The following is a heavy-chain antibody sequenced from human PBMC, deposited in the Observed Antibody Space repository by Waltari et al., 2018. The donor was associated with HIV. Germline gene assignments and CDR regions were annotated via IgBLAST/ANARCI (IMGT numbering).Heavy chain of an antibody. CDR3: ARRLFYDSSGYFVPRYFSLSDLEV. J-gene: IGHJ6*01. Sequence: HLQESGPGLVKPSETLSLNCNVSGVSVSASNYFWDTTPSFYWEWVRQPPGKGQEWIATVHSSGLNHCSPSLKGRVSLGDETAMNQLSLNLTSVTAADTAVYYCARRLFYDSSGYFVPRYFSLSDLEVWGPGTTVIVSS. D-gene: IGHD3-22*01. CDR1: GVSVSASNYFWDTTPSFY. CDR2: VHSSGLN. V-gene: IGHV4-39*01.